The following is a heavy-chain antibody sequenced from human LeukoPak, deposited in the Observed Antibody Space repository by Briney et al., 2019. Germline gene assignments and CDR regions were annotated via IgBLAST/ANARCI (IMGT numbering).Heavy chain of an antibody. CDR3: ARYGDYGDYFDY. CDR2: IYYSGST. Sequence: PSETLSLTCSVSGGSMTNLYWSWIRQPPGKGLEWIGYIYYSGSTNYNPSLKSRVTISVDTSKNQFSLKLSSVTAADTAVYYCARYGDYGDYFDYWGQGTLVTVSS. V-gene: IGHV4-59*01. J-gene: IGHJ4*02. D-gene: IGHD4-17*01. CDR1: GGSMTNLY.